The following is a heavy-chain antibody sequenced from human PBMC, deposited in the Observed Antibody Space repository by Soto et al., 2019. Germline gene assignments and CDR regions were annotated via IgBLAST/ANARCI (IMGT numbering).Heavy chain of an antibody. Sequence: PGGSLRLSCAASGFTFSSYAMSWVRQAPGKGLEWVSAISGSGGSTYYADSVKGRFTISRDNSKNTLYLQMNSLRAEDTAVYYCATPTPADTAMVLNWYYGMDVWGQGTTVTVSS. CDR3: ATPTPADTAMVLNWYYGMDV. CDR2: ISGSGGST. V-gene: IGHV3-23*01. J-gene: IGHJ6*02. CDR1: GFTFSSYA. D-gene: IGHD5-18*01.